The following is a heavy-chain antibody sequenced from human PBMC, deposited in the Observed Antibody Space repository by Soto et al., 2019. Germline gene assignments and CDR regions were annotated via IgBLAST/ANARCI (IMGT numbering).Heavy chain of an antibody. CDR2: INYSGRT. Sequence: PSETLSLTCTGSGGSISDSSHYWAWIRRPPGKGLEWIATINYSGRTYYNPSLRSRVTISVDTSRDQFSLNLNSVTAADTAVYYCARESKEAYYDILTGYYIPYYYYGMDVWGQGTTVTVS. D-gene: IGHD3-9*01. CDR3: ARESKEAYYDILTGYYIPYYYYGMDV. J-gene: IGHJ6*02. CDR1: GGSISDSSHY. V-gene: IGHV4-39*02.